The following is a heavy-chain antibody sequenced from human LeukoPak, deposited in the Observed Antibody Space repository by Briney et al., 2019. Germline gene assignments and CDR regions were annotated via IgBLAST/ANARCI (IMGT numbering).Heavy chain of an antibody. CDR3: AKDAKRGSYFFGHFDY. J-gene: IGHJ4*02. Sequence: PGRSLRLSCAASGFTFDDYAMHWVRRAPGKGLEWVSGISWNSGSIGYVDSVKGRFTISRDNAKNSLYLQMNSLRAEDTALYYCAKDAKRGSYFFGHFDYWGQGTLVTVSS. D-gene: IGHD1-26*01. V-gene: IGHV3-9*01. CDR1: GFTFDDYA. CDR2: ISWNSGSI.